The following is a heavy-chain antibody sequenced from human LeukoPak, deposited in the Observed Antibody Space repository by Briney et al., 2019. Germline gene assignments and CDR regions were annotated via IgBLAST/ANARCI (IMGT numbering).Heavy chain of an antibody. CDR2: IYYSGSP. D-gene: IGHD5-24*01. J-gene: IGHJ3*02. Sequence: DLIVYIYYSGSPNYTPSLKRRGTISVDTYKKKCSLKRSSVTAADTAVYYCARRDGNDAFEIWGQGTMVTVSS. V-gene: IGHV4-59*01. CDR3: ARRDGNDAFEI.